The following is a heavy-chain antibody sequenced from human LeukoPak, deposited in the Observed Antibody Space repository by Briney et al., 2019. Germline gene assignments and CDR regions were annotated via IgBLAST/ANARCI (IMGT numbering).Heavy chain of an antibody. D-gene: IGHD6-13*01. CDR2: ISSSSSYI. J-gene: IGHJ5*01. Sequence: GGSLRFTCAASGFTVCSYDMNWDRQAPGKGLEWVSSISSSSSYIYYADSVKGRFTISRDNAKNSLYLQMNSLRAEDTAVYYCARGAIAPGGFVDPWGQGTLVTVSS. CDR1: GFTVCSYD. V-gene: IGHV3-21*01. CDR3: ARGAIAPGGFVDP.